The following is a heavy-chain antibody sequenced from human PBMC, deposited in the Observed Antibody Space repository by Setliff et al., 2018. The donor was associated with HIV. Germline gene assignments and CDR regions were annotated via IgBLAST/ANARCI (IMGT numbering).Heavy chain of an antibody. V-gene: IGHV4-30-2*01. Sequence: PSETLSLTCTVSGDSISSGGYSWSWIRQPPGKGLEWIGYIYHSGSTYYNPSLKSRVTISVDRSKNQFSLKLSSVTAADTAVYYCARVNYYDSSGYRNWFDPWGQGTLVTVSS. J-gene: IGHJ5*02. CDR1: GDSISSGGYS. D-gene: IGHD3-22*01. CDR3: ARVNYYDSSGYRNWFDP. CDR2: IYHSGST.